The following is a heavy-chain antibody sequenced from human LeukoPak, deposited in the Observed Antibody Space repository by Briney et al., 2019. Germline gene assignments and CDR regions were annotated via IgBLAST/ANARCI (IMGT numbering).Heavy chain of an antibody. Sequence: QPGGSLRLSCAASGFTFSTYWMIWVRQAPGKGLEWVANIDQGGSTKYYVDSLKGRFTISRDNAKNSLYLQMNSLRAEDTAVYYCVRDKGGRSGAIYYDAFDVWGQGTMVTVSS. CDR3: VRDKGGRSGAIYYDAFDV. J-gene: IGHJ3*01. CDR1: GFTFSTYW. CDR2: IDQGGSTK. V-gene: IGHV3-7*01. D-gene: IGHD1-26*01.